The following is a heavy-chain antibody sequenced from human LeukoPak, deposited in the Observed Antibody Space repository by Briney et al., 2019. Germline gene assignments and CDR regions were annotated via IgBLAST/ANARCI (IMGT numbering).Heavy chain of an antibody. J-gene: IGHJ4*02. Sequence: GGSLRLSCAASGFTFTNYAMSWVRQAHGKGLEWVSGISGSGDSTNYADSVKGRFTISRDNSKNTLYLQMNSLRAEDTAVYYCAKEYSSSSVDYWGQGTLVTVSS. D-gene: IGHD6-6*01. CDR1: GFTFTNYA. CDR2: ISGSGDST. V-gene: IGHV3-23*01. CDR3: AKEYSSSSVDY.